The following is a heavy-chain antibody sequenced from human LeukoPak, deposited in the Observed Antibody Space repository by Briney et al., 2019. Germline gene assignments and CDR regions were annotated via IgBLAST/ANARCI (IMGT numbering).Heavy chain of an antibody. J-gene: IGHJ4*02. V-gene: IGHV1-69*05. CDR3: ARGGTAMVTEY. D-gene: IGHD5-18*01. CDR2: IIPIFGTA. Sequence: ASVKVSCKASGGTFSSYAISWVRQAPGQGLEWMGGIIPIFGTANYAQKFQGRVTTTTDESTSTAYMELSSLRSEDTAVYYCARGGTAMVTEYWGQGTLVTVST. CDR1: GGTFSSYA.